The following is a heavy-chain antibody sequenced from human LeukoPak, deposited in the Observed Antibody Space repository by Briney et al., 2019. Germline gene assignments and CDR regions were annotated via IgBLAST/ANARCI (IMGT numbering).Heavy chain of an antibody. CDR2: ISYDGSHK. CDR3: ATDALHGIAD. D-gene: IGHD6-13*01. CDR1: GFTFSSYG. J-gene: IGHJ1*01. Sequence: GGSVRLSCAASGFTFSSYGLHWARQAPGKGLEWVAVISYDGSHKYYGVSVKGRFTISRDNSQNTLYLQMNSLRAEDTAVYYCATDALHGIADGGQGTMVTVSS. V-gene: IGHV3-30*03.